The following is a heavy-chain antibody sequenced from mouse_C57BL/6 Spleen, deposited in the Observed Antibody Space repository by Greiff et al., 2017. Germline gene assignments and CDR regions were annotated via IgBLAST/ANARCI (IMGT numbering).Heavy chain of an antibody. Sequence: VKLMESGPGLVAPSQSLSITCTVSGFSLTSYGVHWVRQPPGKGLEWLVVIWSDGSTNYNSALKYRLSISKDNSTSQVFLKMNSLQTDDTAMYYCARQELGQGYFDVWGTGTTVTVSS. CDR1: GFSLTSYG. V-gene: IGHV2-6-1*01. CDR2: IWSDGST. D-gene: IGHD4-1*01. CDR3: ARQELGQGYFDV. J-gene: IGHJ1*03.